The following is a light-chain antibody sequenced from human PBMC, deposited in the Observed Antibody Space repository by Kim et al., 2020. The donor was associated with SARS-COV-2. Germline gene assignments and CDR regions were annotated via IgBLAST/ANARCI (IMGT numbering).Light chain of an antibody. CDR3: LQYGNSPPYT. J-gene: IGKJ2*01. V-gene: IGKV3D-20*01. CDR2: DAS. Sequence: SPGDRATLSCGASQTINPNYLAGYQQKPGLAPRLLVYDASTRATGVPDRFSGSGSGTDFTLTISTLEPEDFAVYYCLQYGNSPPYTFGRGTKLEI. CDR1: QTINPNY.